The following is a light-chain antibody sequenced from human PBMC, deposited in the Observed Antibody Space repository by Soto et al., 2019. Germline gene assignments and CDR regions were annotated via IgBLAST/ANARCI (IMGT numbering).Light chain of an antibody. CDR2: DVS. V-gene: IGLV2-14*01. J-gene: IGLJ1*01. CDR1: SGDVGGYNY. CDR3: SSYISSSTPYV. Sequence: QSVLTQPASVSGSPGQSITISCIGTSGDVGGYNYVSWYQQHPGKAPKLMIYDVSNRPSGVSNRFSGSKSGNTASLTISGLQAEDEADYYCSSYISSSTPYVFGTGTKVTV.